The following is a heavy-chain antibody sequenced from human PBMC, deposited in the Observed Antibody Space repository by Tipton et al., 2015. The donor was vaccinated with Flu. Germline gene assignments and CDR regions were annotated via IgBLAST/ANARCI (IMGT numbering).Heavy chain of an antibody. CDR3: ARGMNAGLVDI. CDR1: GFTFSDFA. CDR2: ITSNGDDT. J-gene: IGHJ6*02. Sequence: QLVQSGGGLVQPGGSLRLPCAGSGFTFSDFAIHWVRQAPGKGLEYVSTITSNGDDTYYADSVKGRFTISRDNPKNTLYLQMGSLRADDMAVYYCARGMNAGLVDIWGQGTAVTVSS. D-gene: IGHD2-2*01. V-gene: IGHV3-64*07.